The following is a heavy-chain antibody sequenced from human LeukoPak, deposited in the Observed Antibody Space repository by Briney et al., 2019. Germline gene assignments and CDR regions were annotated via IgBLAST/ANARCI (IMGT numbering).Heavy chain of an antibody. J-gene: IGHJ4*02. CDR3: ARAGIVVVAANYFDY. CDR2: IYYSGST. Sequence: SQTLSLTCTVSGGSISSGDYYWSWIRQPPGKGLEWIGYIYYSGSTYYNPSLKSRVTISVDTSKNQFSLKLSSVTAADTAVYCCARAGIVVVAANYFDYWGQGTLVTVSS. CDR1: GGSISSGDYY. V-gene: IGHV4-30-4*01. D-gene: IGHD2-15*01.